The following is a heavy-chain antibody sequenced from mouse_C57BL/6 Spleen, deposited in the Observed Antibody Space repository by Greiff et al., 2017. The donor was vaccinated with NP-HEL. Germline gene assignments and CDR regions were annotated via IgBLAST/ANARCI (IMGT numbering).Heavy chain of an antibody. CDR1: GYAFSSSW. V-gene: IGHV1-82*01. CDR3: AREGEYDGSSGAMDY. J-gene: IGHJ4*01. CDR2: IYPGDGDT. D-gene: IGHD2-14*01. Sequence: QVQLKQSGPELVKPGASVKISCKASGYAFSSSWMNWVKQRPGKGLEWIGRIYPGDGDTNYNGKFKGKATLTADKSSSTAYMQLSSLTSEDSAVYFCAREGEYDGSSGAMDYWGQGTSVTVSS.